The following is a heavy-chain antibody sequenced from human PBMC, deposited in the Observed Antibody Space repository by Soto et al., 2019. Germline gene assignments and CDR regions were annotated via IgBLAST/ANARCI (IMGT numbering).Heavy chain of an antibody. V-gene: IGHV3-15*07. CDR2: IKSRADGETT. J-gene: IGHJ4*02. CDR3: ITYCDFGSGHSPH. D-gene: IGHD3-3*01. CDR1: GFSFTDNW. Sequence: EVRLVESGGGLVKPGGSLRLSCAASGFSFTDNWMHWVRQAPGKGLEWVGRIKSRADGETTDYAAPVKGRFTISRDDSRDTFYLEMNSLKSEDTAMYYCITYCDFGSGHSPHWGQGILVTVSS.